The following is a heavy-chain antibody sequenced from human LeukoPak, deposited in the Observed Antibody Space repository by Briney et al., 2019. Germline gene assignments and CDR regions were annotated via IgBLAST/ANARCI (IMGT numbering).Heavy chain of an antibody. CDR2: ISYDGSNK. V-gene: IGHV3-30*18. D-gene: IGHD5-12*01. CDR1: GFTFSSYG. J-gene: IGHJ4*02. CDR3: AKDARGYSGYGDY. Sequence: GRSLRLSCAASGFTFSSYGMHWVRQAPGKGLEWVAVISYDGSNKYYADSVKGRFTISRDSSKNTLYLQMNSLRAEDTAVYYCAKDARGYSGYGDYWGQGTLVTVSS.